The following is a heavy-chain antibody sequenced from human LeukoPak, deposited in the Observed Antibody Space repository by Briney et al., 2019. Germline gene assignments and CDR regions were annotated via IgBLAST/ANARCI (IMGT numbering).Heavy chain of an antibody. CDR1: GASNSRHY. J-gene: IGHJ5*02. V-gene: IGHV4-4*09. Sequence: SETLSLTCVVSGASNSRHYWSWIRQPPGKGLEWIGYISASGRTKYRPALKSRVTTSGDTSKNQFSLRLTSVTAADTAVYYCARHRENSYESSHMGFDPWGPGTLVTVSS. CDR2: ISASGRT. CDR3: ARHRENSYESSHMGFDP. D-gene: IGHD3-22*01.